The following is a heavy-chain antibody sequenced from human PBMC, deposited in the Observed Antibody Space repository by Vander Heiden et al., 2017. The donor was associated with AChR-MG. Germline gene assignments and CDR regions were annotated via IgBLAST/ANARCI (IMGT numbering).Heavy chain of an antibody. V-gene: IGHV4-38-2*01. J-gene: IGHJ3*02. Sequence: QVQLQESGPGLVKPSETLSRTCAFTGYSISSGYYRGWIRQPPGKGLEWIGSIFHSGTTYYDPSLKSRVTISVDTSKDQFSLKLSSVTAADTAVYYCARVLPIVVVVAATNRDAFDIWGQGTMVTVSS. D-gene: IGHD2-15*01. CDR3: ARVLPIVVVVAATNRDAFDI. CDR2: IFHSGTT. CDR1: GYSISSGYY.